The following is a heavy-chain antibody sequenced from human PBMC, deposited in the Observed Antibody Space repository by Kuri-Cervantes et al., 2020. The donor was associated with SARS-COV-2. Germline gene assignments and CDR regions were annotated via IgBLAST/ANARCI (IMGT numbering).Heavy chain of an antibody. Sequence: GESLKISCAASGFTFSSYAMHWVRQAPGKGLEWVAVISYDGSNKYYADSVKGRFTISRDNSKNTLYLQMNSLKAEDTAVYYCARGQYCSSTSCYATYYCYYYGMDVWGQGTTVTVSS. D-gene: IGHD2-2*01. CDR1: GFTFSSYA. CDR2: ISYDGSNK. V-gene: IGHV3-30-3*01. CDR3: ARGQYCSSTSCYATYYCYYYGMDV. J-gene: IGHJ6*02.